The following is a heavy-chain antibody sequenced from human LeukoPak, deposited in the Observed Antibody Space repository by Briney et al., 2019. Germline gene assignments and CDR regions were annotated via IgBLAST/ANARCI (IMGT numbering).Heavy chain of an antibody. CDR1: GYTFTSYY. CDR2: INPSGGST. J-gene: IGHJ2*01. CDR3: ATGLGNWYFDL. D-gene: IGHD1-14*01. V-gene: IGHV1-46*03. Sequence: ASVKISCKASGYTFTSYYMHWVRQAPGQGLEWMGIINPSGGSTSYAQKFQGRVTMTRDTSTSTVYMELSSLRSEDTAVYYCATGLGNWYFDLWGRGTLVTVSS.